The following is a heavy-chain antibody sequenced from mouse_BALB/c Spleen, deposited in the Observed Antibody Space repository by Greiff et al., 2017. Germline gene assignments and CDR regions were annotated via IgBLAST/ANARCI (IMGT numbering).Heavy chain of an antibody. V-gene: IGHV14-3*02. Sequence: EVKLVESGAELVKPGASVKLSCTASGFNIKDTYMHWVKQRPEQGLEWIGRIDPANGNTKYDPKFQGKATITADTSSNTAYLQLSSLTSEDTAVYYCAFYYGSSYGWFAYWGQGTLVTVSA. CDR2: IDPANGNT. D-gene: IGHD1-1*01. CDR1: GFNIKDTY. CDR3: AFYYGSSYGWFAY. J-gene: IGHJ3*01.